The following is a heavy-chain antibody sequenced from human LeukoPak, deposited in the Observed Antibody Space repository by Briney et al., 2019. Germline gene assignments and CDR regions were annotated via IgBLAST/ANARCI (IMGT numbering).Heavy chain of an antibody. CDR2: ISGSGGST. V-gene: IGHV3-23*01. J-gene: IGHJ4*02. CDR3: ASQWELPQFDY. CDR1: GFTFSSYA. D-gene: IGHD1-26*01. Sequence: QTGGSLRLFCAASGFTFSSYAMSWVRQAPGKGLEWVSAISGSGGSTYYADSVKGRFTISRDNSKNTLYLQMNSLRAEDTAVYYCASQWELPQFDYWGQGTLVTVSS.